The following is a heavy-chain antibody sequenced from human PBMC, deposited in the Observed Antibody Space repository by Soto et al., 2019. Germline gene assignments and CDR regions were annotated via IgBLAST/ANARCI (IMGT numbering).Heavy chain of an antibody. Sequence: QLHLVQSGAVVKKPGASVTVSCSASGYPVTAYYMHWVRQAPGRGLEWMGGINPATRAAKYTQTFQGRVTMTRATSTSTVFMELSGLTSEDTAVFYCARGGGVGVAGSAAFDMWGQGTLVTVSS. CDR3: ARGGGVGVAGSAAFDM. CDR2: INPATRAA. D-gene: IGHD3-3*01. J-gene: IGHJ3*02. V-gene: IGHV1-2*02. CDR1: GYPVTAYY.